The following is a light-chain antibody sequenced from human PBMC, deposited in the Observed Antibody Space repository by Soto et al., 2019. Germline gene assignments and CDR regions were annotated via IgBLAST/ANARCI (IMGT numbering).Light chain of an antibody. CDR1: QSVDIS. CDR3: QQYRSWPRT. CDR2: GAS. Sequence: EIVLTQSPSTLSVSPVERFIRSCRASQSVDISLAWYQQKPGQAPRLLIYGASTRATDMPGTFSGRGSGTEFTLTITSLRPEDFGVYYCQQYRSWPRTFGQGTKVDI. V-gene: IGKV3-15*01. J-gene: IGKJ1*01.